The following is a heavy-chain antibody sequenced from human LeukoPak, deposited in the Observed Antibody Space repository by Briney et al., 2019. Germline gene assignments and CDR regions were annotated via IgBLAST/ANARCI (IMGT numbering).Heavy chain of an antibody. CDR3: ARGDYGGNSYY. CDR1: GFSFSSYI. J-gene: IGHJ4*02. Sequence: GGSLRLSCAASGFSFSSYIMNWVRQAPGKGLEWVSHISSSSSTIYYADSVKGRFTISRDNAKNSLYLQMNSLRAEDTAVYYCARGDYGGNSYYWGQGTLVTVSS. D-gene: IGHD4-23*01. CDR2: ISSSSSTI. V-gene: IGHV3-48*04.